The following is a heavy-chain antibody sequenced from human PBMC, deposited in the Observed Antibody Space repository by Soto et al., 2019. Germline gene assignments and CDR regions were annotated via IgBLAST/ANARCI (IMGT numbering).Heavy chain of an antibody. J-gene: IGHJ5*02. D-gene: IGHD6-13*01. CDR3: ASAFQLGGWFDP. Sequence: ASVKVSCKASGYTFTSYAMHWVRQAPGQRLEWMGWINAGNGNTKYSQKFQGRVTITRDTSASTAYMELSSLRSEDTAVYYCASAFQLGGWFDPWGQGTLVTVSS. CDR1: GYTFTSYA. V-gene: IGHV1-3*01. CDR2: INAGNGNT.